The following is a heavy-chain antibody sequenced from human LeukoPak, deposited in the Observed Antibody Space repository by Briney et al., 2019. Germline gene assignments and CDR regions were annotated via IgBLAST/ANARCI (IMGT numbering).Heavy chain of an antibody. CDR2: IYYSGST. V-gene: IGHV4-61*01. CDR3: ARVGYYDSSGYYGGRGDYFDY. J-gene: IGHJ4*02. CDR1: GGSVSSGSYY. D-gene: IGHD3-22*01. Sequence: SETLSLTCTVSGGSVSSGSYYWSWIRQPPGKGLEWIGYIYYSGSTNYNPSLKSRVTISVDTSKNQFSLKLSSVTAADTAVYYCARVGYYDSSGYYGGRGDYFDYWGQGTLVTVSS.